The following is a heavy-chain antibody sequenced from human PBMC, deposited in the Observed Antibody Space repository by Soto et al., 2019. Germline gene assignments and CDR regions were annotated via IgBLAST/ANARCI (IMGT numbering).Heavy chain of an antibody. CDR2: ISYDGSNK. D-gene: IGHD3-22*01. CDR3: AKLAYDSSGYSTGSRPNSYSYGMDV. J-gene: IGHJ6*02. Sequence: KGLEWAAVISYDGSNKYYADSVKGRFTISRDNSKNTLYLQMNSLRAEDTAVYYCAKLAYDSSGYSTGSRPNSYSYGMDVWGQGT. V-gene: IGHV3-30*18.